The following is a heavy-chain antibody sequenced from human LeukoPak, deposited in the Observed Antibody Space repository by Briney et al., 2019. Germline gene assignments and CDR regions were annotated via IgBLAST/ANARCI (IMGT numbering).Heavy chain of an antibody. Sequence: PGGSLRLSCAASGFTFSGYEMNWVRQAPGKGLEWVSYISSRGSMVYRADSVKGRFTISRDNAKNSLYLQMNSLRAEDTAVYYCTRGTSYLRLYSGRHDAFDIWGQGTMVTVSS. V-gene: IGHV3-48*03. D-gene: IGHD1-26*01. CDR2: ISSRGSMV. CDR3: TRGTSYLRLYSGRHDAFDI. J-gene: IGHJ3*02. CDR1: GFTFSGYE.